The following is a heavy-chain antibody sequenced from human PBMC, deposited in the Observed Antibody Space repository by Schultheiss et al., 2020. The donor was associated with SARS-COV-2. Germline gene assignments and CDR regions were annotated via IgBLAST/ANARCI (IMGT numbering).Heavy chain of an antibody. CDR1: GDSVSTISAA. Sequence: QTLSLTCVVSGDSVSTISAAWNWIRQSPSGGLEWLGRTYYRSKWYIDYAVSVTSRITINPDTSKNQLSLQLKSVILEDTAVYYCAREGRSSFDYWGQGALVTVSS. CDR3: AREGRSSFDY. V-gene: IGHV6-1*01. CDR2: TYYRSKWYI. J-gene: IGHJ4*02. D-gene: IGHD6-6*01.